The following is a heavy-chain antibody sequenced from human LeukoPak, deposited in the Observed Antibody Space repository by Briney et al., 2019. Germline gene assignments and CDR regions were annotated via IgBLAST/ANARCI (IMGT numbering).Heavy chain of an antibody. CDR2: INHSGST. V-gene: IGHV4-34*01. CDR3: ARGRAYDLRRVRSWYAPHAFDI. CDR1: GGSFSGYY. J-gene: IGHJ3*02. Sequence: SETLSLTCAVYGGSFSGYYWSWIRQPPGKGLEWIGEINHSGSTNHNPSLKSRVTISVDTSKNQFSLKLSSVTAADTAVYYCARGRAYDLRRVRSWYAPHAFDIWGQGTMVTVSS. D-gene: IGHD6-13*01.